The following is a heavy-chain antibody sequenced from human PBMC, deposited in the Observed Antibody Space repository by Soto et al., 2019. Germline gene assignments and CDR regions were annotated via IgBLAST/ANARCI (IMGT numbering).Heavy chain of an antibody. CDR1: GDSVISATYY. Sequence: SETLSLTCTVSGDSVISATYYWSWIRQPPGKGLERIGYIYYDGGTTYNSSLKSRVTISTDTSRSQLSLQLTSATPADTAVYYCARVLPGIAAAYDAFDIWGQGTMVTVSS. D-gene: IGHD6-13*01. CDR3: ARVLPGIAAAYDAFDI. V-gene: IGHV4-61*01. CDR2: IYYDGGT. J-gene: IGHJ3*02.